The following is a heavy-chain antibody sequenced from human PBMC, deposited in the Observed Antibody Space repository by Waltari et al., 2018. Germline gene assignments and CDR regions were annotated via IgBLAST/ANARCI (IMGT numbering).Heavy chain of an antibody. D-gene: IGHD1-26*01. CDR1: GGTFSSST. CDR2: IVPILGRT. J-gene: IGHJ3*01. Sequence: QVQLVQSGAEVKKPGSSVKVSCKASGGTFSSSTVTWVRQAPGQGLDWMGRIVPILGRTYDAQSFQGRVTISADESTSTVYMELRSLTFEDSAVYYCATSQSGTYYDAIVVWGQGTKVT. CDR3: ATSQSGTYYDAIVV. V-gene: IGHV1-69*11.